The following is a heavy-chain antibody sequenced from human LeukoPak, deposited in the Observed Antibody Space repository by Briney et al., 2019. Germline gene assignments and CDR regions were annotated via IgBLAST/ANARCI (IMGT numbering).Heavy chain of an antibody. V-gene: IGHV3-23*01. J-gene: IGHJ6*02. CDR1: GFTFRSYA. Sequence: GRSLRLSCAASGFTFRSYAMMSVRQAPGNGLGSVSAIAGGGGNIWYADSVKGRFTISRDNSKNTLYLQMNSLSADDTAVYFCAKIRAGDYYYFYGMDIWGQGTAVTVSS. CDR2: IAGGGGNI. CDR3: AKIRAGDYYYFYGMDI. D-gene: IGHD7-27*01.